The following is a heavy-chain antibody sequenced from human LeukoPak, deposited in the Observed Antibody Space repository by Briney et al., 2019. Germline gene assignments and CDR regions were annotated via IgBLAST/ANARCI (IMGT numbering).Heavy chain of an antibody. D-gene: IGHD1-1*01. CDR1: GYTFTGYY. J-gene: IGHJ6*03. CDR2: INPNSGGT. Sequence: ASVKVSCKASGYTFTGYYMHWVRQAPGQGLEWMGWINPNSGGTNYAQKFQGRVTMTRDTSISTAYMELSRLRSDDTAVYYCARDFNERGTWNLDYYYYIDVWGKGTTVTVSS. CDR3: ARDFNERGTWNLDYYYYIDV. V-gene: IGHV1-2*02.